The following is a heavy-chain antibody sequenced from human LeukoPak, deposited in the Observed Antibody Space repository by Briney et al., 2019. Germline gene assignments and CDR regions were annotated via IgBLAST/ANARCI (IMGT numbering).Heavy chain of an antibody. D-gene: IGHD3-3*01. CDR3: ARRASRYDFWSGYYYSSSWSNVDY. V-gene: IGHV4-31*03. J-gene: IGHJ4*02. CDR2: IYYSGST. Sequence: SETLSLTCTVSGGSISSGGYYWSWIRQHPGKGLEWIGYIYYSGSTYYNPSLKSRVTISVDTSKNQFSLKLSSVTAADTAVYYCARRASRYDFWSGYYYSSSWSNVDYWGQGTLVTVSS. CDR1: GGSISSGGYY.